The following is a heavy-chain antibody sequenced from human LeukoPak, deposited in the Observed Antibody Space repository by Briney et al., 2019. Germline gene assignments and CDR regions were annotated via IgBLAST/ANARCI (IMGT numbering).Heavy chain of an antibody. CDR3: ACKTYYYGSGSYDWFDP. V-gene: IGHV4-39*01. CDR1: GGSISSSSYY. D-gene: IGHD3-10*01. CDR2: IYYSGST. J-gene: IGHJ5*02. Sequence: PSETLSLTCTVSGGSISSSSYYWGWIRQPPGKGLEWIGSIYYSGSTYYNPSLKSRVTISVDTSKNQFSLKLSSVTAADTAVYYCACKTYYYGSGSYDWFDPWGQGTLVTVSS.